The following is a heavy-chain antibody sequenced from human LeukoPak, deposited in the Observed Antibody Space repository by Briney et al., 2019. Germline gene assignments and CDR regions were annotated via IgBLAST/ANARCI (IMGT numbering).Heavy chain of an antibody. CDR3: ARGYRENYWGVDY. J-gene: IGHJ4*02. CDR1: GYTFTTDY. V-gene: IGHV1-46*01. Sequence: ASVKVSCTAFGYTFTTDYIHWVRQAPGQGLEWMAMINPSGGSTNNAQKFQDRVTMTRDTSTSTVYMELSSLRSEDTAVYYCARGYRENYWGVDYWGQGTLVTVSS. CDR2: INPSGGST. D-gene: IGHD3-16*02.